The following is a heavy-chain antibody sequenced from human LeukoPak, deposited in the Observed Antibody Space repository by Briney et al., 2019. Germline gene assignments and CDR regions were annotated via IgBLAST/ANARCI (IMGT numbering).Heavy chain of an antibody. J-gene: IGHJ5*02. V-gene: IGHV3-11*01. CDR3: ARDVEKRLVLGRFDP. D-gene: IGHD6-25*01. CDR1: RFTFRDHY. Sequence: GGALTLSRPASRFTFRDHYMSLIRQAPGKGLEWISYISSSGSSIYYADSVKGRFTISMDNAKDSVYLQMNSLRDEDTAVYYCARDVEKRLVLGRFDPWGQGSLVTVSS. CDR2: ISSSGSSI.